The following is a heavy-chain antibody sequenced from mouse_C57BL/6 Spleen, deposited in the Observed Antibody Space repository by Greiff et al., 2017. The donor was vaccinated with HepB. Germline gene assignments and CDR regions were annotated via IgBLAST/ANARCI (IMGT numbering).Heavy chain of an antibody. Sequence: EVKLQQSGPELVKPGASVKISCKASGYTFTDYYMNWVKQSHGKSLEWIGDINPNNGGTSYNQKFKGKATLTVDKSSSTAYMELRSLTSEDSAVYYCSYGNYAWFAYWGQGTLVTVSA. CDR2: INPNNGGT. CDR1: GYTFTDYY. CDR3: SYGNYAWFAY. V-gene: IGHV1-26*01. J-gene: IGHJ3*01. D-gene: IGHD2-1*01.